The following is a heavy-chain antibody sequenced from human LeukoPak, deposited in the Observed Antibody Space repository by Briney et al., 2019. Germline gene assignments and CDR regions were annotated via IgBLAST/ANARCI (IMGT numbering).Heavy chain of an antibody. J-gene: IGHJ4*02. CDR2: INPNSGGT. Sequence: EASVKVSCTASGYTFTGYYMHWVRQAPGQGLEWLGWINPNSGGTNYAQKFQGWVTMTRDTSISTAYMELSRLRSDDTAVYYCARGGAAAPRVWGQGTLVTVSS. CDR1: GYTFTGYY. CDR3: ARGGAAAPRV. D-gene: IGHD6-13*01. V-gene: IGHV1-2*04.